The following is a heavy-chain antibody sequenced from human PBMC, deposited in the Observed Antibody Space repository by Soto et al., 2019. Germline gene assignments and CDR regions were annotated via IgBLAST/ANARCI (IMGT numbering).Heavy chain of an antibody. Sequence: QVRLVESGGGVVQPGGSLRLSCTTAGFAFSSYGIHWVRQAPGKGLEWVAAAWYSGWRDFYAVAVTGPFTVSRATPSYTVPLQMNTLRPEDTVVYYCARSSRSFSDWSQGAMVTVSS. CDR2: AWYSGWRD. CDR1: GFAFSSYG. J-gene: IGHJ4*02. CDR3: ARSSRSFSD. D-gene: IGHD1-26*01. V-gene: IGHV3-30*19.